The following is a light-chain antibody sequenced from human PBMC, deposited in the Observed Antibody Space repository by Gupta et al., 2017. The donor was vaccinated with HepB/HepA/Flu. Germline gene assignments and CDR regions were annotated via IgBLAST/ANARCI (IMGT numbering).Light chain of an antibody. CDR3: STWDDGLDGPV. V-gene: IGLV1-44*01. CDR2: GNN. CDR1: NSNIGRNT. J-gene: IGLJ2*01. Sequence: SVPTPPPSASGPPRQPSLASCPGSNSNIGRNTVNWYQKLPGTAPKLLIFGNNRRPSGVSDRFSGSKSATSASLAVSGLQSEDEADYYCSTWDDGLDGPVFGGGTKLTVL.